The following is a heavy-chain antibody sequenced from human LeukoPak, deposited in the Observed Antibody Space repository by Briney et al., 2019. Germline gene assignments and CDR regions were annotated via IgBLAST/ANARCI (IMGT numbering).Heavy chain of an antibody. V-gene: IGHV4-59*08. D-gene: IGHD3-10*01. CDR3: ARRGYYGSGAYDT. J-gene: IGHJ3*01. CDR1: GGSLNSYY. Sequence: PSETLSLTCTVSGGSLNSYYWGWIRQPPGKGLEWIGNVYHSGSAIYNPSLESRVTISVDRPKNQFSLNLSSVTAADTAVYYCARRGYYGSGAYDTWGQGTMFIVSS. CDR2: VYHSGSA.